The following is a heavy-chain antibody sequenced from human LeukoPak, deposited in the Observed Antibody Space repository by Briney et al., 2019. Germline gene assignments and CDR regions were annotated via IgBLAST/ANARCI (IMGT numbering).Heavy chain of an antibody. CDR3: ARLLWVGDEYFFDD. V-gene: IGHV1-18*01. D-gene: IGHD2-15*01. CDR2: ISAYNGNA. J-gene: IGHJ4*02. Sequence: GASVKVSCKASNYTFTSYGLSWVRQAPGQGLQWMGWISAYNGNAKYAQKFQDRVTLTTDTSTSTSSMELRSLRSDDTAIYYCARLLWVGDEYFFDDWGQGILVTVSS. CDR1: NYTFTSYG.